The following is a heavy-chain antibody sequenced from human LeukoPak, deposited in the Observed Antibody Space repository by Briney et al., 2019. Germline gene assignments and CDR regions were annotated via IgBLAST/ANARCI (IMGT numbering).Heavy chain of an antibody. D-gene: IGHD6-19*01. Sequence: SETLSLTCTVSGGSISSYYWSWIRQPPGKGLEWIGYINYSGSTNYNPALKSRVTISVDTSKNQFSLKLSSVTAADTAVYYCAREYRGDSGWILDFWGQGTLLTVSS. J-gene: IGHJ4*02. CDR1: GGSISSYY. CDR2: INYSGST. CDR3: AREYRGDSGWILDF. V-gene: IGHV4-59*01.